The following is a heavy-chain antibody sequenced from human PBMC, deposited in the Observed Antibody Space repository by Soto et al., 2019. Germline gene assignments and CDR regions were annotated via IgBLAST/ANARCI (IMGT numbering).Heavy chain of an antibody. Sequence: QVQLQESGPGLVKPSETLSLTCTVSGGSISSYYWSWIRQPPGKGLEWTGYIYYSGSTNYNPSLKSRVTISVDTSKNQFSLKLSSVTAADTAVYYCARLLVGLDPWGQGTLVTVSS. CDR2: IYYSGST. J-gene: IGHJ5*02. V-gene: IGHV4-59*08. CDR1: GGSISSYY. D-gene: IGHD1-26*01. CDR3: ARLLVGLDP.